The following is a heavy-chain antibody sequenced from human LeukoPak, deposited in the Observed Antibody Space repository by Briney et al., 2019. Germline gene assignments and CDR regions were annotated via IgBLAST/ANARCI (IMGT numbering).Heavy chain of an antibody. D-gene: IGHD3-10*01. V-gene: IGHV4-34*01. CDR3: ARRWYYYGSGSYTL. CDR1: GGSFSGYY. J-gene: IGHJ4*02. Sequence: PSETLSLTCAVYGGSFSGYYWSWIRQPPGKGLEWIGEINHSGSTNYNPSLKSRVIISVDTSENQFSLKLSSVTAADTAVYYCARRWYYYGSGSYTLWGQGTLVTVSS. CDR2: INHSGST.